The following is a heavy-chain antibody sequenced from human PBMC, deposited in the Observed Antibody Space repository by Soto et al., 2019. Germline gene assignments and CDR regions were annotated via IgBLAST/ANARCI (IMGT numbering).Heavy chain of an antibody. V-gene: IGHV3-23*01. CDR1: GFTFSSYA. D-gene: IGHD2-2*01. Sequence: GGSLRLSCAASGFTFSSYAMSWVRQAPGKGLEWVSAISGSGSSTYYADSVKGRFTISRDNSKNTLYLQMKSLRAEDTAVYYCAKDIVVVPAGPYNWFDPWGQGTLVTVSS. CDR3: AKDIVVVPAGPYNWFDP. CDR2: ISGSGSST. J-gene: IGHJ5*02.